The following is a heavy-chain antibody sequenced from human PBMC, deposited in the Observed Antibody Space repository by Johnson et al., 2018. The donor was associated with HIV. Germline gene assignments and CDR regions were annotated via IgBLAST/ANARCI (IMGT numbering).Heavy chain of an antibody. D-gene: IGHD1-26*01. Sequence: VQLVESGGGLIQPGGSLRLSCAASGFTVSSNYMSWVRQPPGKGLEWVSVIYSGGSTYYADSVTGRFTISRDTSKNMLYLQMNSLRPEDTAVYYCTRGSFTDDAFDVWGLGTMVTVSS. J-gene: IGHJ3*01. CDR2: IYSGGST. V-gene: IGHV3-66*03. CDR1: GFTVSSNY. CDR3: TRGSFTDDAFDV.